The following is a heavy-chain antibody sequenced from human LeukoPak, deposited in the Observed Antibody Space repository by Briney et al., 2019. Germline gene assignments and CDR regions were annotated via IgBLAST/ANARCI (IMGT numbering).Heavy chain of an antibody. Sequence: GGSLRLSCGASGFTFNNYGMLWVRQAPGKGLDWVAFIRYDGTSEYYADSVKGRFTISRDNSQNTLFLQMNSLSPEDTAVYYCVKDNPLDYWGQGTLVIVSS. CDR3: VKDNPLDY. D-gene: IGHD1-14*01. CDR2: IRYDGTSE. V-gene: IGHV3-30*02. J-gene: IGHJ4*02. CDR1: GFTFNNYG.